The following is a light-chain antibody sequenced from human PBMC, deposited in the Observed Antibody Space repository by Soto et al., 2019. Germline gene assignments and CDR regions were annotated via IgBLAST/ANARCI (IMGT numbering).Light chain of an antibody. CDR2: GAS. CDR1: QSVTNNY. V-gene: IGKV3-20*01. J-gene: IGKJ1*01. CDR3: QQYAGSPRT. Sequence: IVLTQSPGTLSLSPGERATLSCRASQSVTNNYLAWYQQKPGQAPRLLIYGASSRATGIPDRFSGSGSGTEFTLAISRLEPEDFAVYYCQQYAGSPRTFGQGTKVEIK.